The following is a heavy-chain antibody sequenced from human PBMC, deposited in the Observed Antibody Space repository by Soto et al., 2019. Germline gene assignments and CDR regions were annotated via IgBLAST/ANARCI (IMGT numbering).Heavy chain of an antibody. Sequence: ASVKVSCKTSGYAFSNYGITWVRQAPGQPLEWLGWISLYSDGTNYAQKFQGRVSMTTDTSTTTAYMELRSLRSDDTAVYYCARVVPGAEAWFGPWGQGTLVTVSS. J-gene: IGHJ5*02. V-gene: IGHV1-18*01. CDR2: ISLYSDGT. D-gene: IGHD2-2*01. CDR1: GYAFSNYG. CDR3: ARVVPGAEAWFGP.